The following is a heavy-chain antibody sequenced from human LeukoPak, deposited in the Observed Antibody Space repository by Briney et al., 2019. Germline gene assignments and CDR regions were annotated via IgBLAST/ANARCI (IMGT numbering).Heavy chain of an antibody. CDR1: GFTFDDYA. CDR3: AKGPLTEVAGRTWDY. Sequence: GGSLRLSCAASGFTFDDYAMHWVRQAPGKGLEWVSAISGGGSGTYYADSVKGRFTISRDNSKNTLHLEMNSLRADDTALYYCAKGPLTEVAGRTWDYWGQGALVTVSS. V-gene: IGHV3-23*01. J-gene: IGHJ4*02. D-gene: IGHD6-19*01. CDR2: ISGGGSGT.